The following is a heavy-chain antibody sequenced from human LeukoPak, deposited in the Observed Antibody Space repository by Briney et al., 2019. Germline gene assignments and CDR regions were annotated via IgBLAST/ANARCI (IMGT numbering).Heavy chain of an antibody. CDR2: IREDGSQK. CDR1: GFTFSSSW. D-gene: IGHD6-13*01. J-gene: IGHJ4*02. Sequence: GGSLRLSCVASGFTFSSSWMTWVRQAPGKGLEWVASIREDGSQKTAVDSVRGRFTISRDNAKNSVYLQMDSLRAEDTAVYYCARAAAGFYYFDYWGQGTLVTVSS. V-gene: IGHV3-7*01. CDR3: ARAAAGFYYFDY.